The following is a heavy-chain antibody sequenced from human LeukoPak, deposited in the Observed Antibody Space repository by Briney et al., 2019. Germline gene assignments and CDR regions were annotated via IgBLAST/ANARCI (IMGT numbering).Heavy chain of an antibody. V-gene: IGHV4-59*01. J-gene: IGHJ4*02. CDR1: GGSISSYY. CDR3: ARYSSGWYALS. CDR2: IYYSGST. D-gene: IGHD6-19*01. Sequence: PSETLSLTCAVSGGSISSYYWSWIRQPPGKGLEWIGYIYYSGSTNYNPSLKSRVTISVDTSKNQFSLKLSSVTAADTAVYYCARYSSGWYALSWGQGTLVTVSS.